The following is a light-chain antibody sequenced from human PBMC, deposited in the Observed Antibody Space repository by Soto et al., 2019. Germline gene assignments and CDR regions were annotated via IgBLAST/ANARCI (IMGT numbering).Light chain of an antibody. V-gene: IGKV3-11*01. CDR2: GAF. Sequence: EIVLTQSPATLSSFPGERATLSCRASPSVTNYLAWYQQKPGQPPRLLIYGAFNRASGIPARFSGSGSGTDFTLTISSLEPEDSAVYYCQQRNIWPPVTFGQGTRLEIK. J-gene: IGKJ5*01. CDR3: QQRNIWPPVT. CDR1: PSVTNY.